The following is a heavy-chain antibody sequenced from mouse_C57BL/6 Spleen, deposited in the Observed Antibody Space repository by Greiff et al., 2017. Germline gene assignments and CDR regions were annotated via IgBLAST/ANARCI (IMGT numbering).Heavy chain of an antibody. D-gene: IGHD1-2*01. V-gene: IGHV5-4*01. J-gene: IGHJ2*01. CDR3: AREVLRHFDY. CDR2: ISDGGSYT. Sequence: EVKLMESGGGLVKPGGSLKLSCAASGFTFSSYAMSWVRQTPEKRLEWVATISDGGSYTYYPDNVKGRFTISRDNAKNNLYLQMSHLKSEDTAMYYCAREVLRHFDYWGQGTTLTVSS. CDR1: GFTFSSYA.